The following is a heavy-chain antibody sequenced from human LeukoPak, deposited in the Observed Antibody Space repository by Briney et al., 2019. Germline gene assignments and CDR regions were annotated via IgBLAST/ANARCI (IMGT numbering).Heavy chain of an antibody. D-gene: IGHD1-26*01. J-gene: IGHJ6*03. V-gene: IGHV3-48*04. CDR3: ARAGELRYMDV. Sequence: GGSLRLSCAASGFTFSNYAMTWVRQAPGKGLEWLSYISGNGGVIQYADSLKGRFTISRDNAKNSLFLQMSSLRADDTAIYYCARAGELRYMDVWGKGTAVTVSS. CDR2: ISGNGGVI. CDR1: GFTFSNYA.